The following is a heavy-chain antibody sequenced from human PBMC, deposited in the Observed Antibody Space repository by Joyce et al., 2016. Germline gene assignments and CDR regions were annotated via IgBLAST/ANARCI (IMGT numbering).Heavy chain of an antibody. CDR3: ARWDSSAWCFGD. J-gene: IGHJ4*02. D-gene: IGHD6-19*01. CDR1: GASVNNYY. CDR2: IHPSGSA. Sequence: QVQLQESGPGLVRPLETLSLTCTVSGASVNNYYWNWIRQPPGKGLEWSGYIHPSGSAKYNPSLKSRVNMSVDTSKNQFSLRVTSVTAADTAVYYCARWDSSAWCFGDWGQGTLVTVSS. V-gene: IGHV4-59*02.